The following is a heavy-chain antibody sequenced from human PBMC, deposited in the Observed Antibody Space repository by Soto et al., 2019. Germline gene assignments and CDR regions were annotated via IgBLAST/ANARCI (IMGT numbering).Heavy chain of an antibody. J-gene: IGHJ4*02. CDR2: ISGSGGST. Sequence: GGSLRLSCAASGFTFSSYAMSWVRQAPGKGLEWVSAISGSGGSTYYADSVKGRFTISRDNSKNTLYLQMNSLRAEDTAVYYCAKGGGIQLWLPALGVDDYWGQGTLVTVSS. V-gene: IGHV3-23*01. CDR1: GFTFSSYA. CDR3: AKGGGIQLWLPALGVDDY. D-gene: IGHD5-18*01.